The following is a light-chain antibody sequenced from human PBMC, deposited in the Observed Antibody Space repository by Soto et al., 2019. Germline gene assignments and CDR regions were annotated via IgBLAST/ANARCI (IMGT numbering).Light chain of an antibody. V-gene: IGLV2-14*01. CDR3: SSYTSSTTRV. CDR2: DVS. J-gene: IGLJ3*02. Sequence: QSALTQPASVSGSPGQSITISCTGTSSDVGGSNYVSWYQQHPGTAPKLMIYDVSNRPSGVSNRFSGSKSGNTASLTISGLQAEDEADYYCSSYTSSTTRVFGGGTKVTVL. CDR1: SSDVGGSNY.